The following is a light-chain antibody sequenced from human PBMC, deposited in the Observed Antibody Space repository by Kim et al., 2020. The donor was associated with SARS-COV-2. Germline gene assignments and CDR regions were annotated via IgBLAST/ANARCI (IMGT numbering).Light chain of an antibody. CDR1: SLRRYS. V-gene: IGLV3-19*01. CDR2: GTP. Sequence: SSELTQDPAVSVALGQTVRITCQGDSLRRYSASWYQQKTGQAPVLVIYGTPNRPSGIPGRFSGSRSGNTASLTITGTQAEDEANYYCNSRDRIGHHVLFGGGTQLTVL. J-gene: IGLJ2*01. CDR3: NSRDRIGHHVL.